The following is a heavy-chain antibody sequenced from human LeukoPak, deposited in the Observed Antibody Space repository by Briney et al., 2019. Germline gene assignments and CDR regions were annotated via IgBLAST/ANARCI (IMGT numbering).Heavy chain of an antibody. CDR2: ISSSSSYI. J-gene: IGHJ4*02. D-gene: IGHD1-14*01. Sequence: GGSLRLSCAASGFSFNSYSMNWVREAPGKGLEWVSSISSSSSYIYYADAVKGRFTISRDNAKNSLYLQMNSLRDEDTAVYYCARVLGMINQGQLDSWRQGTLVTVSS. CDR3: ARVLGMINQGQLDS. V-gene: IGHV3-21*01. CDR1: GFSFNSYS.